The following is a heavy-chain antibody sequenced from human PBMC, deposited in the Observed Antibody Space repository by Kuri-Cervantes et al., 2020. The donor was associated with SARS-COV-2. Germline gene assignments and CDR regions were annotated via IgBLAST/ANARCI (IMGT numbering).Heavy chain of an antibody. J-gene: IGHJ6*02. V-gene: IGHV3-23*01. Sequence: ESLKISCAASGFNFSRTDMHWVRQAPGKGLEWVSGISGSGGSSYYADPVKGRFTISRDNSKNTLFLQMNSLRVEDTAVYYCAKDLGYGGNSAGYGMDVWGQGTTVTVSS. CDR1: GFNFSRTD. D-gene: IGHD4-23*01. CDR2: ISGSGGSS. CDR3: AKDLGYGGNSAGYGMDV.